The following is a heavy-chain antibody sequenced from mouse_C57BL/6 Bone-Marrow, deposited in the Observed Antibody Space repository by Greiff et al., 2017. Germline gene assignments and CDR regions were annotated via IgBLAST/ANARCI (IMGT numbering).Heavy chain of an antibody. CDR3: ARVPPLWNFDV. J-gene: IGHJ1*03. V-gene: IGHV1-69*01. CDR2: IDPSDSYT. CDR1: GYTFTSYW. Sequence: QVQLKQPGAELVMPGASVKLSCKASGYTFTSYWMHWVKQRPGQGLEWIGEIDPSDSYTNYNQKFKGKSTLTVDKSSSTAYMQLSSLTSEDSAVYYCARVPPLWNFDVWGTGTTVTVSS.